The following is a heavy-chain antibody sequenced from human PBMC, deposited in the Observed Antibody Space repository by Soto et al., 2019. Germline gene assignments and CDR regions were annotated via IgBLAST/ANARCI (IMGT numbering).Heavy chain of an antibody. J-gene: IGHJ6*03. V-gene: IGHV3-23*01. Sequence: PGGSLRLSCAASGFTFSSYAMSWVRQAPGKGLEWVSAISGSGGSTYYADSVKGRFTISRDNSKNTLYLQMNSLRAEDTAVYYCAKTGGTGEFPLSYMDVWGKGTTVTVSS. CDR1: GFTFSSYA. CDR3: AKTGGTGEFPLSYMDV. CDR2: ISGSGGST.